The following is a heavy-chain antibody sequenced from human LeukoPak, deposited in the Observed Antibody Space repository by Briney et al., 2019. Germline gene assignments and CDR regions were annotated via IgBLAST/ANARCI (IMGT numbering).Heavy chain of an antibody. CDR2: INPSGGGT. Sequence: ASVKVSCKVSGYTLTELSMHWVRQAPGQGLEWMGIINPSGGGTTNAQRFQGRLTMTRDTSTSTVYMELSSLRSEDTAVYYCARESTSTSCYDPWGQGTLVTVSS. CDR1: GYTLTELS. V-gene: IGHV1-46*01. D-gene: IGHD2-2*01. J-gene: IGHJ5*02. CDR3: ARESTSTSCYDP.